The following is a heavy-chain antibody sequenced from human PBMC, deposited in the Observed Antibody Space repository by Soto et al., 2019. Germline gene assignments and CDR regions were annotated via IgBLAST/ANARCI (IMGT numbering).Heavy chain of an antibody. CDR3: ARPYCSGGSCYLTEYFQH. J-gene: IGHJ1*01. CDR2: IAYDSSKK. V-gene: IGHV3-30*03. Sequence: QVQLVESGGGVVQPGRSLRLSCAASGFSFSYYAMHWVRQAPGKGLEWVAVIAYDSSKKYYAESVKGRFPISRDNSTNTVYVQMTSLRDEDTAVYYCARPYCSGGSCYLTEYFQHWGQGTLVTVSS. CDR1: GFSFSYYA. D-gene: IGHD2-15*01.